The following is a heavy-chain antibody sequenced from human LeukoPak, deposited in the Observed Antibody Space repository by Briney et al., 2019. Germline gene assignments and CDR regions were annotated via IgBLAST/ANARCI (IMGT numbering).Heavy chain of an antibody. CDR2: IKQDGSEK. V-gene: IGHV3-7*01. Sequence: PGGSLRLSCTTSGFTFGDYAMSWVRQAPGKGLEWVANIKQDGSEKYYMDSVKGRFTISRDNAKNSLYLQMNSLRAEDTAVYYCARDMRDSSGYYPNWGQGTLVTVSS. CDR1: GFTFGDYA. J-gene: IGHJ4*02. CDR3: ARDMRDSSGYYPN. D-gene: IGHD3-22*01.